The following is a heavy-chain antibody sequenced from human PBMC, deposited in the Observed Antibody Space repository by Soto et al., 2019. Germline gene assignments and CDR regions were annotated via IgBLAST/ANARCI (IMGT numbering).Heavy chain of an antibody. Sequence: PGGSLRLSCVASGFSFTNAWMNWVRQGPGKGLEGVGRIKSRTDDGTVDYAASVKRRFTLSRDDSKNILYLQMNSLKSEDTAVYYGIPRITLFSLNNYWGQGPELTVSS. CDR2: IKSRTDDGTV. J-gene: IGHJ4*02. D-gene: IGHD1-20*01. CDR3: IPRITLFSLNNY. V-gene: IGHV3-15*07. CDR1: GFSFTNAW.